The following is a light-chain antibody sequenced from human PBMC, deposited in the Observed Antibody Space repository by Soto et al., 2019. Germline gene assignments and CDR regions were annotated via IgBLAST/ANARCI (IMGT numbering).Light chain of an antibody. CDR3: PQSSTTPST. CDR1: QSISNS. V-gene: IGKV1-39*01. Sequence: DIQMTQSPSSLSASVGDRVTITCRASQSISNSLNWYQQKPGNAPKVLIYAASNLQSGVPSRFGGSGSGTDFTLTINSLQPEDFATYYCPQSSTTPSTFGQGTKLEIK. CDR2: AAS. J-gene: IGKJ2*01.